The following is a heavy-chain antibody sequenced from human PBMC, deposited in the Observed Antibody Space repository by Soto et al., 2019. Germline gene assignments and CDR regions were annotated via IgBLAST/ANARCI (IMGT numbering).Heavy chain of an antibody. D-gene: IGHD1-26*01. CDR3: AQDFGGRRPFHY. CDR2: ISHDGVTK. CDR1: GSTFPNYP. Sequence: VQLVESGGGVIHPGKSLRLSCTASGSTFPNYPMHWVRQAPDKGLEWVAVISHDGVTKNSADSVKGRFTISRDNSRNTLYLQMNSLRAEDTAVYYCAQDFGGRRPFHYWGQGTLVTVSS. V-gene: IGHV3-30-3*01. J-gene: IGHJ4*02.